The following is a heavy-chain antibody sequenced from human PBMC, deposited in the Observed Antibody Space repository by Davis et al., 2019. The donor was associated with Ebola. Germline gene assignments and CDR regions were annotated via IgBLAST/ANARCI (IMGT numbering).Heavy chain of an antibody. CDR1: GYTFKNSA. V-gene: IGHV1-2*06. Sequence: ASVKVSCKASGYTFKNSAISWVRQAPGQGLERMGRINPNTDATNYAQRFQGRVTMTRDTSTSTVYMDLNGLRSDDTAVYFCARGGITMTVVPRDYYYGMDVWGQGTTVTVSS. J-gene: IGHJ6*02. D-gene: IGHD3-22*01. CDR3: ARGGITMTVVPRDYYYGMDV. CDR2: INPNTDAT.